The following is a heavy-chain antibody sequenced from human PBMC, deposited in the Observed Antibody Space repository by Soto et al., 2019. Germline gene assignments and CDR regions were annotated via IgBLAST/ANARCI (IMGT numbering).Heavy chain of an antibody. V-gene: IGHV4-61*01. CDR1: GGSVSSGSYY. CDR2: IYYSVST. J-gene: IGHJ4*02. CDR3: ASYSSGWYDVIY. Sequence: QVQLQESGPGLVKPSENLSLTCTVSGGSVSSGSYYWSWIRQPPGKGLEWIGYIYYSVSTNYNPSLKSRVTISVDTSKNQFSLKVSSVTAADTAVYYCASYSSGWYDVIYWGQGTLVTVSS. D-gene: IGHD6-19*01.